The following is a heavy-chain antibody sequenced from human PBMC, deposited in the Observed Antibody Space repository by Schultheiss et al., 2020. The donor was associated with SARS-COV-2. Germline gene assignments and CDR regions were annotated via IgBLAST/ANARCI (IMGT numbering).Heavy chain of an antibody. D-gene: IGHD6-13*01. V-gene: IGHV4-31*03. CDR2: IYYSGST. J-gene: IGHJ3*02. Sequence: SETLSLTCTVSGGSISSGGYYWSWIRQHPGKGLEWIGYIYYSGSTYYNPSLKSRVTISVDTSKNQFSLKLSSVTAADTAVYYCARDRVYSRWNAFDIWGQGTMVTVSS. CDR3: ARDRVYSRWNAFDI. CDR1: GGSISSGGYY.